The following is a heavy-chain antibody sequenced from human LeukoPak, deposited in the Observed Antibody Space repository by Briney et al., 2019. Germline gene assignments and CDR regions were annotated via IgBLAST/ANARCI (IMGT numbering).Heavy chain of an antibody. CDR3: ASCIDLGIVGATSLFEY. Sequence: SETLSPTCTVSVDSMRSYYWSWIRQSPGKGLEWIGYIFYSGTATYNPSLQSRVTFAIDTSKNQFSLRLTSVTAADTAVYYCASCIDLGIVGATSLFEYWGQGTPVAVSS. CDR2: IFYSGTA. CDR1: VDSMRSYY. D-gene: IGHD1-26*01. J-gene: IGHJ4*02. V-gene: IGHV4-59*01.